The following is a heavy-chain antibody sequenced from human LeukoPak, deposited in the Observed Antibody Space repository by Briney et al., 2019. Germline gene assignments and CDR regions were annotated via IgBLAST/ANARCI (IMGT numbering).Heavy chain of an antibody. Sequence: GGSLRLSCAASGFTFSNNGMSWVRQFPGRGLEWVSGISGGGDTTYYAESVKGRFTISRDNSKNTLFLQMNSLTAEDTAVYYCAKTNGYFDYWGQGTLVGVSS. V-gene: IGHV3-23*01. CDR3: AKTNGYFDY. CDR2: ISGGGDTT. J-gene: IGHJ4*02. CDR1: GFTFSNNG. D-gene: IGHD3-22*01.